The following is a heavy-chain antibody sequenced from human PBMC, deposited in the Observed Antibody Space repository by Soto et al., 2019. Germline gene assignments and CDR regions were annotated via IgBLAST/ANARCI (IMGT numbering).Heavy chain of an antibody. D-gene: IGHD3-10*01. CDR3: ARGGSGMGFDP. V-gene: IGHV4-59*08. CDR2: IHYSGTT. CDR1: GGSISNDY. Sequence: QVQLQESGPGLVKPSETLSLTCTVSGGSISNDYWSWIRQPPGKGLEWIGYIHYSGTTTYNPSLKSRVTMSVDTSKSQFSRNLSSVTAADTAVYYCARGGSGMGFDPWGQGTLVTVSS. J-gene: IGHJ5*02.